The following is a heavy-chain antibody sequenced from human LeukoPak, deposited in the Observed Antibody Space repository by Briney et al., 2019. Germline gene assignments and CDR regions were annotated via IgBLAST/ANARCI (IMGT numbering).Heavy chain of an antibody. CDR2: IYYSGST. V-gene: IGHV4-31*03. CDR1: GGSISSGGYY. CDR3: ARVPVVAARPGGWFDP. Sequence: KTSQTLSLTCTVSGGSISSGGYYWSWIRQHPGKGLEWIGYIYYSGSTYYNPSLKSRVTISVDTSKNQFSLKLSSVTAADTAVYYCARVPVVAARPGGWFDPWGQGTLVTVSS. J-gene: IGHJ5*02. D-gene: IGHD6-6*01.